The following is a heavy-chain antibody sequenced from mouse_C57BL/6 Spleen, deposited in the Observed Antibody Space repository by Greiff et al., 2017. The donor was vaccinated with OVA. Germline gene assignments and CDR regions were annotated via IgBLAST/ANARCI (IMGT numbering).Heavy chain of an antibody. CDR3: TTGYYGSSYGQAFFDY. D-gene: IGHD1-1*01. J-gene: IGHJ2*01. CDR1: GFNIKDDY. Sequence: EVQLQESGAELVRPGASVKLSCTASGFNIKDDYMHWVKQRPEQGLEWIGWIDPENGDTEYASKFQGKATITADTSSNTAYLQLSSPTSEDTAVYYCTTGYYGSSYGQAFFDYWGQGTTLTVSS. V-gene: IGHV14-4*01. CDR2: IDPENGDT.